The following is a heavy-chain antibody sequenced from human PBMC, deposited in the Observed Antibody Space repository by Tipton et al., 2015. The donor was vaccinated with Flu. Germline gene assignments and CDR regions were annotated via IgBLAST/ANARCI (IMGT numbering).Heavy chain of an antibody. CDR2: IWPGDSDT. CDR1: EDSFYSHW. J-gene: IGHJ4*02. CDR3: ARHGRYTHGFDS. D-gene: IGHD5-18*01. V-gene: IGHV5-51*01. Sequence: VQLVQSGAEVKKAGESLKISCKGSEDSFYSHWIAWVRQMPGRGLERMGIIWPGDSDTRYSPSFQGQVTISADKSLSTAYLQWSSLKASDTAMYYCARHGRYTHGFDSWGQGTQVTVSS.